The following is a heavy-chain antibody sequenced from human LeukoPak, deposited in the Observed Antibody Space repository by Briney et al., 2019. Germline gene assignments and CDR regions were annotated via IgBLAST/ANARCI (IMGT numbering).Heavy chain of an antibody. CDR3: ARHSNPGHYFMDV. Sequence: GGSLRLSCAASGFSFSSYWMSWVRQAPGKGLEWVANIKQDGSEKYYVDSVEGRFTISRDNAKNSLYLQMNSLRAEDTAVYYCARHSNPGHYFMDVWGQGTPVTVSS. CDR1: GFSFSSYW. J-gene: IGHJ6*02. V-gene: IGHV3-7*05. D-gene: IGHD4-11*01. CDR2: IKQDGSEK.